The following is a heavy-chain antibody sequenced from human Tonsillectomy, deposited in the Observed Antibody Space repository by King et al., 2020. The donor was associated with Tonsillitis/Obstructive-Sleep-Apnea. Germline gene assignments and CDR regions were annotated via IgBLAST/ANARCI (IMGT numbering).Heavy chain of an antibody. Sequence: VQLVESGGGLVQPGGSLRLSCAASGFTFSSYWMYWVRQAPGKGLVWVSRINSAGNSTGYADSVKGRFTISRDNAKNTLYLQMNSLRAEDTAVYYCVRARGSNWHVDLWGRGTLVTVSA. CDR1: GFTFSSYW. CDR2: INSAGNST. V-gene: IGHV3-74*01. CDR3: VRARGSNWHVDL. D-gene: IGHD3-16*01. J-gene: IGHJ2*01.